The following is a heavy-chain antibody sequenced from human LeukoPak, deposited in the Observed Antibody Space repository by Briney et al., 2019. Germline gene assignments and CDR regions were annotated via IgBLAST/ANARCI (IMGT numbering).Heavy chain of an antibody. CDR2: VSYDGSDK. D-gene: IGHD3-22*01. CDR1: GFTSSRYG. V-gene: IGHV3-30*18. J-gene: IGHJ4*02. CDR3: AKGDGRGSGSYYVVSYFDY. Sequence: GRSLRLSCAASGFTSSRYGMHWVRQAPGKGLEWLAVVSYDGSDKTYADSVKGRFTISRDNSKNTLYLQMYRLSPEDTALYYCAKGDGRGSGSYYVVSYFDYWGQGTLVTVSS.